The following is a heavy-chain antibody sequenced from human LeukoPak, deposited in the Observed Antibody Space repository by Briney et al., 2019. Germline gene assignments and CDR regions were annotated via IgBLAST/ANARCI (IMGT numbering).Heavy chain of an antibody. CDR1: GSTFSSYS. CDR2: ISGSGGST. CDR3: AKSPYYDYVWGSYRWNWFDP. V-gene: IGHV3-23*01. Sequence: GGSLRLSCAASGSTFSSYSMNWVRQAPGKGLEWVSAISGSGGSTYYADSVKGRFTISRDNSKNTLYLQMNSLRAEDTAVYYCAKSPYYDYVWGSYRWNWFDPWGQGTLVTVSS. D-gene: IGHD3-16*02. J-gene: IGHJ5*02.